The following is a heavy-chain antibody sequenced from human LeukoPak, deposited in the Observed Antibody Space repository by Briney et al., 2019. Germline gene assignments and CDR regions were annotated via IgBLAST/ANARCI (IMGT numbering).Heavy chain of an antibody. Sequence: PSETLSLTCTVSGGSISRHYLNWIRQPPGKGLEWVGYIDYSGSTDYNPSLKSRVTFSVDTSKNQFSLKLSSVTAADTAVYYCARGYSSGWYYFDHWGQGILVTVSS. CDR3: ARGYSSGWYYFDH. CDR1: GGSISRHY. CDR2: IDYSGST. V-gene: IGHV4-59*11. J-gene: IGHJ4*02. D-gene: IGHD6-19*01.